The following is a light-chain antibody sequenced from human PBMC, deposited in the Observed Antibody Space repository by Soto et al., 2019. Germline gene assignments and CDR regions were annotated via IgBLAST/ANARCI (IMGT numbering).Light chain of an antibody. CDR2: RAS. CDR3: QHYNFWPHT. Sequence: EILLTQSPATLAVSPGEGATLSCRASQSVRDNLAWYQQKPGQAPRLLIYRASTRATGVPARFSGSGSGTEFTLTISSLQSEDVSVYFCQHYNFWPHTFGQGTQL. CDR1: QSVRDN. V-gene: IGKV3-15*01. J-gene: IGKJ2*01.